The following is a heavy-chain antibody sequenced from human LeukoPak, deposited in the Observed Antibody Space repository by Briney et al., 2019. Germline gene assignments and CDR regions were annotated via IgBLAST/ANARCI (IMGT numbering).Heavy chain of an antibody. D-gene: IGHD3-10*02. V-gene: IGHV3-48*03. J-gene: IGHJ6*04. CDR3: AELGITMIGGV. CDR2: ISSSGSTI. CDR1: EFSVGSNY. Sequence: GGSLRLSCAASEFSVGSNYMNWVRQAPGRGLEWVSYISSSGSTIYYADSVKGRFTISRDNAKNSLYLQMNSLRAEDTAVYYCAELGITMIGGVWGKGTTVTISS.